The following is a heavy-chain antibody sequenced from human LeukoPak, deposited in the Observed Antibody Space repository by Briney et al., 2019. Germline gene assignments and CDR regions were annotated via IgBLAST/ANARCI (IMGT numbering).Heavy chain of an antibody. V-gene: IGHV3-30-3*01. CDR1: GFTFSSYA. CDR3: ARVDPYSSNWYGAFDF. Sequence: GGSLRLSCAASGFTFSSYAMHWVRQAPGKGLEWVTIILYDGSNKYYADSVKGRFSVSRDNSKNTLYLQMNSLRAEDTAVYYCARVDPYSSNWYGAFDFWGQGTMVTVSS. J-gene: IGHJ3*01. D-gene: IGHD6-13*01. CDR2: ILYDGSNK.